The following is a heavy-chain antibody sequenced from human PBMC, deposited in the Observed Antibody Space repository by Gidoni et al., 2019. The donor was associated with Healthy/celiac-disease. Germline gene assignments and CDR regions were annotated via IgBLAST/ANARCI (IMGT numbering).Heavy chain of an antibody. D-gene: IGHD3-10*01. Sequence: QVQLVESGGGVVQPGRSLRLSCADSGFTFSSYAMHWVRQAPGKGLEGGAVISYDGSNKYYADSVKGRFTISRDNSKNTLYLQMNSLRAEDTAGYYCAREQGYYGSGSLGGDYWGQGTLVTVSS. CDR3: AREQGYYGSGSLGGDY. V-gene: IGHV3-30-3*01. J-gene: IGHJ4*02. CDR1: GFTFSSYA. CDR2: ISYDGSNK.